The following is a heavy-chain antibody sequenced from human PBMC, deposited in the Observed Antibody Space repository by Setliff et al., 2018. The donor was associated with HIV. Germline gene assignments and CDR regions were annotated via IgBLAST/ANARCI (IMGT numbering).Heavy chain of an antibody. D-gene: IGHD3-22*01. Sequence: PGGSLRLSCAPSGFTFGSYAMSWVRQAPGKGLEWVSVISGSGDSTFYADSLRGRFTISRDNTKNSLYLQLNSLRAEDTAVYYCARGHYFKDVWGQGTTVTVSS. V-gene: IGHV3-23*01. J-gene: IGHJ6*02. CDR3: ARGHYFKDV. CDR2: ISGSGDST. CDR1: GFTFGSYA.